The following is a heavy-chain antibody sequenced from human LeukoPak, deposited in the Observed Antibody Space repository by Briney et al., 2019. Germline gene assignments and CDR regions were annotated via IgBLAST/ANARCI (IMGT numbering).Heavy chain of an antibody. CDR2: IIPILGIA. V-gene: IGHV1-69*04. CDR1: GGTFSSYA. J-gene: IGHJ5*02. D-gene: IGHD6-13*01. Sequence: SVKVSCKASGGTFSSYAISWVRQAPGQGLEWMGRIIPILGIANYAQKFQGRVTITADKSTSTAYMELSSLRSEDTAVYYCARAWDSSRGGWFDPWGQGTLVTVSS. CDR3: ARAWDSSRGGWFDP.